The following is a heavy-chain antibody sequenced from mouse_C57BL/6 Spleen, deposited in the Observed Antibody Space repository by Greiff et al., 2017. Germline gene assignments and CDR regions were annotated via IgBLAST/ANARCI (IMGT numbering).Heavy chain of an antibody. CDR2: IYPGSGNT. CDR1: GYTFTDYY. Sequence: VKLMESGAELVRPGASVKLSCKASGYTFTDYYINWVKQRPGQGLEWIARIYPGSGNTYYNEKFKGKATLTAEKSSSTAYMQLSSLTSEDSAVYFCARVDYYGSYWGQGTLVTVSA. V-gene: IGHV1-76*01. CDR3: ARVDYYGSY. D-gene: IGHD1-1*01. J-gene: IGHJ3*01.